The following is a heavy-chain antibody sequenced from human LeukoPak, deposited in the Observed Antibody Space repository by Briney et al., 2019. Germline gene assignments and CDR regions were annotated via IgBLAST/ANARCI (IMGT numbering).Heavy chain of an antibody. CDR3: ARGTGGSRPIAVAGRGYFQH. D-gene: IGHD6-19*01. V-gene: IGHV1-2*02. J-gene: IGHJ1*01. Sequence: ASVRVSCKASGYTFTGYYMHWVRQAPGQGLEWMGWINPNSGGTNYAQKFQGRVTMTRDTSISTAYMELSRLRSDDTAVYYCARGTGGSRPIAVAGRGYFQHWGQGTLVTVSS. CDR2: INPNSGGT. CDR1: GYTFTGYY.